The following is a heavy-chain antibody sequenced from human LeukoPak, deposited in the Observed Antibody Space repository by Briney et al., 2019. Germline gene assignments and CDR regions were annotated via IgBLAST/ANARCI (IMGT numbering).Heavy chain of an antibody. J-gene: IGHJ4*02. Sequence: GGSLRLSCAASGFTFSSYAMSWVRQAPGKGLEWVSAISGSGGSTYYADSVKGRFTISRDNSKSTLYLQMNSPRAEDTAVYYCAKSEWELLYFDYWGQGTLVTVSS. CDR1: GFTFSSYA. CDR2: ISGSGGST. D-gene: IGHD1-26*01. V-gene: IGHV3-23*01. CDR3: AKSEWELLYFDY.